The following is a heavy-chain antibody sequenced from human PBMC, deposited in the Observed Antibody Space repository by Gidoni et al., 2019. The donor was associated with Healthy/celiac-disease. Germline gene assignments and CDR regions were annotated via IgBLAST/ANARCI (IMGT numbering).Heavy chain of an antibody. J-gene: IGHJ4*02. Sequence: QVQLVESGGGVVQPGRSQRLACAASGFTFRSYAMRWVRQAPGKGLGWVAVISYDGSNKYYADSVKGRFTISRDNSKNTLYLQMNSLRAEDTAVYYCARRFLDRTRGYYFDYWGQGTLVTVSS. V-gene: IGHV3-30*01. D-gene: IGHD3-3*01. CDR2: ISYDGSNK. CDR3: ARRFLDRTRGYYFDY. CDR1: GFTFRSYA.